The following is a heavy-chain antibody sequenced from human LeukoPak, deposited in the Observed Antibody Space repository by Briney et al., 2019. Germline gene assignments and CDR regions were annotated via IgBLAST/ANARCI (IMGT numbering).Heavy chain of an antibody. J-gene: IGHJ5*02. D-gene: IGHD2-2*01. CDR2: IYYSGST. Sequence: SETLSLTCTVSGGSISSYYWSWIRQPPGKGLEWIGYIYYSGSTNYNPSLKSRVTISVDTSKNQFSLKLSSVTAADTAVYYCARVLSHQLLGRQFDPWGQGTLVTVSS. CDR3: ARVLSHQLLGRQFDP. CDR1: GGSISSYY. V-gene: IGHV4-59*01.